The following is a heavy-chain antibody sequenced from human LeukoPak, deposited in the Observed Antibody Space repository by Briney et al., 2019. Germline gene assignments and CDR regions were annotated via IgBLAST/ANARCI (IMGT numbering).Heavy chain of an antibody. Sequence: SETLSLTCTVSGYSISSGYYWSWIRQPPGKGLEWIGEINHSGSTNYNPSLKSRVTISVDTSMNQFSLKLSSVTAADTAVYYCARALNDYGDSPTDYWGQGTLVTVSS. D-gene: IGHD4-17*01. CDR2: INHSGST. CDR1: GYSISSGYY. J-gene: IGHJ4*02. V-gene: IGHV4-38-2*02. CDR3: ARALNDYGDSPTDY.